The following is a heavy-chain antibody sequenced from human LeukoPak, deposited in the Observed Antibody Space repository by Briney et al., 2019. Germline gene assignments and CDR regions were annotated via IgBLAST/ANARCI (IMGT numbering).Heavy chain of an antibody. V-gene: IGHV1-69*05. J-gene: IGHJ6*03. CDR1: GGTFSSYA. CDR3: GRNTAMVRDYYYYYMDV. Sequence: GASVKVSCKASGGTFSSYAISWVRQAPGQGLEWMGGIIPIFGTANYAQKFQGRVTITTDESTSTAYMELSGLRSEDTAVYYCGRNTAMVRDYYYYYMDVWGKGTTVTVSS. D-gene: IGHD5-18*01. CDR2: IIPIFGTA.